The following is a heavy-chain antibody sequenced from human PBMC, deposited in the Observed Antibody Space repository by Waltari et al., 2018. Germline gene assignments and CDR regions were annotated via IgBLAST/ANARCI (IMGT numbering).Heavy chain of an antibody. V-gene: IGHV1-69*15. CDR1: GGTFSTFS. CDR3: ATSRAAAGAVQKSGFDY. Sequence: QVQLVQSGAEVKRPGSSVMVSCKASGGTFSTFSVRWVRQAPGQGLQWMGKIIPIFDTTDYAQNFQGRVTITADESTSTAFLELSSLRSDDTAVYYCATSRAAAGAVQKSGFDYWGQGTRVTVSS. J-gene: IGHJ4*02. D-gene: IGHD3-16*01. CDR2: IIPIFDTT.